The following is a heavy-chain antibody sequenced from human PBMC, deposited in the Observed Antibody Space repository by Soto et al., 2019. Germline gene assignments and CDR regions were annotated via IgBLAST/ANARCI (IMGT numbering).Heavy chain of an antibody. CDR1: GGSISSYN. V-gene: IGHV4-59*01. CDR3: ARSGGQWLDWSAS. Sequence: SETLSLTCTVSGGSISSYNWNWIRQPPGKGLEWIGYINYSGSTNYNPSLRSRVSISVDTSKNQFSLKLSSVTAADTAVYYCARSGGQWLDWSASWGQGTLVTVSS. D-gene: IGHD6-19*01. CDR2: INYSGST. J-gene: IGHJ4*02.